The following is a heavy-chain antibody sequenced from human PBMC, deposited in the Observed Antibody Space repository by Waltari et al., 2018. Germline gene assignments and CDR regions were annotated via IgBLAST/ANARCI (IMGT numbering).Heavy chain of an antibody. CDR2: IYVGDSET. Sequence: EVRLVQSGAEGKKPGESLKISCKGSGDKFSTYWSGGVRQMPGKGREWMGIIYVGDSETRYSPSFRGQVTMSADKSITTAYLQWSSLKASDTAMYYCARREHDYDYVGGSYRRVIDTFDIWGQGTRVTVSS. V-gene: IGHV5-51*03. J-gene: IGHJ3*02. D-gene: IGHD3-16*02. CDR3: ARREHDYDYVGGSYRRVIDTFDI. CDR1: GDKFSTYW.